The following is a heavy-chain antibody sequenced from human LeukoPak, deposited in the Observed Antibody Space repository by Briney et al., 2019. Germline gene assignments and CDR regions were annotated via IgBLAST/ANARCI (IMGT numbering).Heavy chain of an antibody. CDR2: ISYDGSNK. CDR1: GFTFNSYG. D-gene: IGHD5-18*01. Sequence: GRSLRLSCAASGFTFNSYGMHWVRQAPGKGLEWVAVISYDGSNKYYADSVKGRFTISRDISKNTLYLQMNSLRAEDTAVYYCARDPRYSYGLDAFDIWGQGTMVTVSS. J-gene: IGHJ3*02. CDR3: ARDPRYSYGLDAFDI. V-gene: IGHV3-30*03.